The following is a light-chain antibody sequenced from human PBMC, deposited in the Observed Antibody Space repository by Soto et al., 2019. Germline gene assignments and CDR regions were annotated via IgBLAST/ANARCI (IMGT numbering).Light chain of an antibody. V-gene: IGLV2-14*01. Sequence: QSALTQPASVSGSPGQSITISCTGTSSDVGAYNYVSWYQQHPGKVPKLMIFDVSNRPSGVSNRFSGSKSGNTASLTISGLHSEDEADYYCASYTTTFTLVFGGGTTLTVL. J-gene: IGLJ2*01. CDR2: DVS. CDR1: SSDVGAYNY. CDR3: ASYTTTFTLV.